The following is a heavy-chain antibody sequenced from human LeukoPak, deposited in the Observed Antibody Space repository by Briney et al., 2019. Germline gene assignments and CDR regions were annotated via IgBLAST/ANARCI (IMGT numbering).Heavy chain of an antibody. V-gene: IGHV3-7*01. CDR1: GFTFSRYW. CDR3: ATGLYSSGWYPVDY. CDR2: IKQDGGEK. J-gene: IGHJ4*02. D-gene: IGHD6-19*01. Sequence: PGGSLRLSCAVSGFTFSRYWMNWVRQAPGKGLEWVADIKQDGGEKYYVDSVKGRFTISRDNAKNSLYLQMNSLRADDTAVYYCATGLYSSGWYPVDYWGQGTLVTVSS.